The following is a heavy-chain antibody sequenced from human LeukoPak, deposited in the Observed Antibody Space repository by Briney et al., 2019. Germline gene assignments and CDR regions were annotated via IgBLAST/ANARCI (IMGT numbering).Heavy chain of an antibody. J-gene: IGHJ6*02. CDR3: ARDPRGLNYDFWSGLDYYYGMDV. CDR2: IYTSGST. V-gene: IGHV4-4*07. D-gene: IGHD3-3*01. Sequence: PSETLSLTCTVSGGSISSYYWSWIRQPAGKGLEWIGRIYTSGSTNYNPSLKSRVTMSVDTFKNQFSLKLSSVTAADTAVYYCARDPRGLNYDFWSGLDYYYGMDVWGQGTTVTVSS. CDR1: GGSISSYY.